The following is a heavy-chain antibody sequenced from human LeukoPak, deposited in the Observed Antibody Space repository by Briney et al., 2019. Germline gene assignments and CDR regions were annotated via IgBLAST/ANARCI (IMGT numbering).Heavy chain of an antibody. V-gene: IGHV3-48*04. CDR3: AELGITMIGGV. J-gene: IGHJ6*04. D-gene: IGHD3-10*02. CDR2: ISSSSSTI. Sequence: GGSLRLSCAASGFTFSGYSMNWVRQAPGKGLEWVSYISSSSSTIYYADSVKGRFTISRDNAKNSLYLQMNSLRAEDTAVYYCAELGITMIGGVWGKGTTVTISS. CDR1: GFTFSGYS.